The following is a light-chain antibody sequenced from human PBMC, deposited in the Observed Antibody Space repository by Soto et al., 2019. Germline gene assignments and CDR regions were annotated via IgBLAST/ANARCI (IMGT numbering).Light chain of an antibody. J-gene: IGKJ4*01. CDR2: GAS. CDR1: QAINTW. CDR3: QQGSSFPPS. V-gene: IGKV1-12*01. Sequence: DIQLTQSPSSVSSSVGDRVTITCRASQAINTWLAWYQQKAGKAPNLPIYGASSLQSGVPSRFSGSGSGTEFTLTISSLQSEDFATYYCQQGSSFPPSFGGGTKVEMK.